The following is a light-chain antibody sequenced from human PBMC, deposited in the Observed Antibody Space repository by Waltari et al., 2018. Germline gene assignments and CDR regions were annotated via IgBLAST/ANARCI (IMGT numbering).Light chain of an antibody. CDR2: DAS. V-gene: IGKV3-20*01. J-gene: IGKJ1*01. CDR1: QSVSRT. Sequence: EIVLTPSPGTLSLSPGDRATLACRASQSVSRTLAWYPQKPGQAPRLLIYDASSRATGIPDRFSGSGSGTDFSLTISRLEPEDFAVYYCQKYGTLPATFGQGTKVEIK. CDR3: QKYGTLPAT.